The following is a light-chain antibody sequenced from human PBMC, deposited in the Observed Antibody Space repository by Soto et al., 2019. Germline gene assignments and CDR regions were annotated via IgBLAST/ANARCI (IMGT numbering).Light chain of an antibody. J-gene: IGKJ1*01. CDR2: GAS. V-gene: IGKV3-20*01. Sequence: EIVLTQSPGTLSLSPGDRATLSCRANQTVSSSFLAWYQHKPGQAPRLLIYGASSRATGIPDRFSGSGSGTDFTLTISRLEPEDFALYYCQQCGTSPKTFGQGTKVEVK. CDR3: QQCGTSPKT. CDR1: QTVSSSF.